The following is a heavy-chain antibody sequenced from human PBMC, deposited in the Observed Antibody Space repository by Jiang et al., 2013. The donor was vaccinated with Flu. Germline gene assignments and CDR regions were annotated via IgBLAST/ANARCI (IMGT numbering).Heavy chain of an antibody. CDR2: VDTTSSHI. D-gene: IGHD2-2*01. CDR3: ARVGSNIWYDKDFAY. V-gene: IGHV3-21*04. CDR1: GFTFSTYT. Sequence: VQLLESGGGLVQPGGSLRLSCAASGFTFSTYTMSWVRQAPGKWLEWVSLVDTTSSHIYYADSVKGRFTISRDNAKNSLYLQMNSLRAEDTAVYYCARVGSNIWYDKDFAYWGQGILVTVSS. J-gene: IGHJ4*02.